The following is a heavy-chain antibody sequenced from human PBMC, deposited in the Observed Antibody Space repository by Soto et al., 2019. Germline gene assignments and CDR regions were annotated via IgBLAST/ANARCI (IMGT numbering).Heavy chain of an antibody. Sequence: PSETLSLTCAVYGGSFSGYYWSWIRQPPGKGLEWIGEINHSGSTNYHPSLKSRVTISVDTSKNQFSLKLSSVTAADTAVYYCARGGMITFGGVIVIYNWFDPWGQGTLVTVSS. CDR2: INHSGST. CDR1: GGSFSGYY. CDR3: ARGGMITFGGVIVIYNWFDP. V-gene: IGHV4-34*01. D-gene: IGHD3-16*02. J-gene: IGHJ5*02.